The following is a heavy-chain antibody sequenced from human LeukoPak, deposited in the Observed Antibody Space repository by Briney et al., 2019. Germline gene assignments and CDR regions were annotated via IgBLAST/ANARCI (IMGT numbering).Heavy chain of an antibody. CDR2: INHSGST. J-gene: IGHJ4*02. CDR1: GGSFSGYY. D-gene: IGHD5-24*01. V-gene: IGHV4-34*01. CDR3: TRARGWLPFDY. Sequence: SETLSLTCAVYGGSFSGYYWSWIRQPPGKGLEWIGEINHSGSTNYNPSLKSRVTISVDTSKNQFSLKLSSVTAADTAVYYCTRARGWLPFDYWGQGTLVTVSS.